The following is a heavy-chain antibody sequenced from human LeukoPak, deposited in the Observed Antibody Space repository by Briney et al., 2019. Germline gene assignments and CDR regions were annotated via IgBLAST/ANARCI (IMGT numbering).Heavy chain of an antibody. V-gene: IGHV3-48*01. D-gene: IGHD5-12*01. CDR2: ISSSSSTI. Sequence: GGSLRLSCAASGFTFSSYSMNWVRQAPGKGLEWVSYISSSSSTIYYADSVKGRFTISRDNAKNSLYLQMNSLRAEDTAVYYCARGGDIVAMNYFDYWGQGPLVTVSS. CDR1: GFTFSSYS. CDR3: ARGGDIVAMNYFDY. J-gene: IGHJ4*02.